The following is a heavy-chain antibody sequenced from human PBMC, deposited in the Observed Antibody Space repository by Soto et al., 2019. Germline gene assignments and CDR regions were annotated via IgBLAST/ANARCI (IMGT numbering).Heavy chain of an antibody. V-gene: IGHV4-31*03. Sequence: QVQLQESGPGLVKPSQTLSLTCTVSVASISSGGYYWSWIRQHPGEGLGWVGYIDYSGGTSYNPSLRSRVTITVDTSKNQFPLKLSSVTAADTAVYYCARESKYDTSGYPPWFAPWGQGTLVTVSS. CDR3: ARESKYDTSGYPPWFAP. D-gene: IGHD3-22*01. CDR2: IDYSGGT. CDR1: VASISSGGYY. J-gene: IGHJ5*02.